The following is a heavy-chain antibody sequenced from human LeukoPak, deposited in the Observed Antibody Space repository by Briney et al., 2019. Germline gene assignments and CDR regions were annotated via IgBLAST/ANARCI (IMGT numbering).Heavy chain of an antibody. J-gene: IGHJ4*02. D-gene: IGHD3-9*01. CDR2: IKGDGGEK. CDR1: GFTFSSYW. CDR3: ARDYGYNNDWFGAPFDY. Sequence: GGSLRLSCAASGFTFSSYWMTWVRQAPGKGLEWVASIKGDGGEKYNVDSVKGRFTSSRDNAKNSLYLQMNSLTAEDTGAYYCARDYGYNNDWFGAPFDYWGQGTLVTVSS. V-gene: IGHV3-7*01.